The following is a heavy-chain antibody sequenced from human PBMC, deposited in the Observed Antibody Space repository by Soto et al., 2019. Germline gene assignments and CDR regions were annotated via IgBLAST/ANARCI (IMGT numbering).Heavy chain of an antibody. V-gene: IGHV4-34*01. CDR1: GGSFSGYY. CDR3: ARVAHCSGGSCYSEMDYYYGMDV. Sequence: SEALSLTCAVYGGSFSGYYWSWIRQPPGKGLEWIGEINHSGSTNYNPSLKSRVTISVDTSKNQFSLKLSSVTAADTAVYYCARVAHCSGGSCYSEMDYYYGMDVWGQGTTVTVSS. J-gene: IGHJ6*02. D-gene: IGHD2-15*01. CDR2: INHSGST.